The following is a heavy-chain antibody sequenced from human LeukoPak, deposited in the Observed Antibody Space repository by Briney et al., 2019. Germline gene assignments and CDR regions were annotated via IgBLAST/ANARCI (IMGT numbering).Heavy chain of an antibody. D-gene: IGHD6-13*01. CDR3: ARVLRVEQAFDY. CDR1: GYTFSSYD. V-gene: IGHV1-8*03. J-gene: IGHJ4*02. Sequence: ASVKVSCKASGYTFSSYDINWVRQATGQGLEWMGWMNPNSGNTGYAQKFQGRVTITRNTSISTAYIELSSLRSEDTAVYYCARVLRVEQAFDYWGQGTLVTVSS. CDR2: MNPNSGNT.